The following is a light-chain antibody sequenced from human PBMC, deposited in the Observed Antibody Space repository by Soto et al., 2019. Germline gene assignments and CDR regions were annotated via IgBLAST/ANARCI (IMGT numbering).Light chain of an antibody. CDR1: GSDVGGYDY. CDR2: EVS. V-gene: IGLV2-14*01. CDR3: SSYTSGSTRYV. Sequence: SVLTQPASVSGSPGQSITISCTGSGSDVGGYDYVSWYQQHPGKAPKLMIYEVSNRPSGISDRFSGSKSGNTASLTISGLQAEDEAAYFCSSYTSGSTRYVFG. J-gene: IGLJ2*01.